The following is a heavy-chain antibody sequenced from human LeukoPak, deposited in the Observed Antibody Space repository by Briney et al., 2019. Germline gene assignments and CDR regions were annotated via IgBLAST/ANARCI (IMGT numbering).Heavy chain of an antibody. Sequence: ASVKVSCKASGGTFSSYAISWVRQAPGQGLEWMGRINPNRGGTNYAQKFQGRVTMTRDTSISTAYMELSRLRSDDTAVYYCARPHTVLYNWFDPWGQGTLVTVSS. D-gene: IGHD4-11*01. CDR2: INPNRGGT. CDR3: ARPHTVLYNWFDP. CDR1: GGTFSSYA. J-gene: IGHJ5*02. V-gene: IGHV1-2*06.